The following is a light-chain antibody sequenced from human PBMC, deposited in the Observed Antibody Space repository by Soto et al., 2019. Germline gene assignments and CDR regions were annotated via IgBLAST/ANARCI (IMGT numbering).Light chain of an antibody. J-gene: IGKJ5*01. Sequence: EIVLTQSPATLSVSPGERATLSCRASQSVNNYLAWYQQKPGQAPRLLIYGASNRATGIPDRFSGSGSGTDFTLTISRLEPEDFAVYYCQQYGSSPLITFGQGTRREIK. V-gene: IGKV3-20*01. CDR3: QQYGSSPLIT. CDR2: GAS. CDR1: QSVNNY.